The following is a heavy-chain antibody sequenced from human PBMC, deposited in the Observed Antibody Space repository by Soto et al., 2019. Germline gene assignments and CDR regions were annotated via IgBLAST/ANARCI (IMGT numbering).Heavy chain of an antibody. D-gene: IGHD6-19*01. CDR3: ARGDSSGWWNH. CDR2: IYPSGTT. Sequence: WWTWVRQTPGQGLEWIGEIYPSGTTNYNPSLKTRVTISLDKSTNQFSLRLTSVTAADTAVYYCARGDSSGWWNHWGQGTLVTVSS. V-gene: IGHV4-4*02. CDR1: W. J-gene: IGHJ5*02.